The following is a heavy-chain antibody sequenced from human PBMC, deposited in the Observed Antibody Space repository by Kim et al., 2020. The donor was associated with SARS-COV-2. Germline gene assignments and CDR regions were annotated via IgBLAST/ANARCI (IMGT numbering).Heavy chain of an antibody. J-gene: IGHJ4*02. V-gene: IGHV3-48*02. Sequence: IYYAGSVEGRFTISRDNGKNSLFLQMNSLRDEDTAMYYCARDTGSGWYYDSWGQGTLVSVSS. CDR3: ARDTGSGWYYDS. CDR2: I. D-gene: IGHD6-19*01.